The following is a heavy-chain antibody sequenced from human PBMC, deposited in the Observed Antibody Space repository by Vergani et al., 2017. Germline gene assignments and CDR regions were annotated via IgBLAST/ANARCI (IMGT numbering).Heavy chain of an antibody. Sequence: QVHLVESGGGVVQPGRSLRLSCVVSGFTSSYYGMHWVRQAPGKGVEWVAEISYDGTQKYYADSVKGRFTISRDNSKSTLYRQMNSLRTEDTAVYYCATKSCGTPGGQIGYFREWGQGTLVTVSS. CDR2: ISYDGTQK. D-gene: IGHD1-1*01. J-gene: IGHJ1*01. CDR3: ATKSCGTPGGQIGYFRE. V-gene: IGHV3-30*03. CDR1: GFTSSYYG.